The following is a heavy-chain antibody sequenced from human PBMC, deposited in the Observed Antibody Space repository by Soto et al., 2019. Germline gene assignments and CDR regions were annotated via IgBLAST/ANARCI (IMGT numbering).Heavy chain of an antibody. Sequence: QVQLQESGPGLVKPSETLSLTCTVSGDSISRYYWSWIRLSPGKGLEWIAYIYYSGETNYNPSVKNRVTISVDRTKNQFSLKLSSVTAADTAVYYCARDQGGEFLKGSGMDVWGQGTTVTVSS. CDR3: ARDQGGEFLKGSGMDV. D-gene: IGHD3-10*01. V-gene: IGHV4-59*01. CDR2: IYYSGET. J-gene: IGHJ6*02. CDR1: GDSISRYY.